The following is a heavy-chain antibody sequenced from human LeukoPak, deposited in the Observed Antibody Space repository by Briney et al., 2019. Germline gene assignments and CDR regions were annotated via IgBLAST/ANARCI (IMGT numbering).Heavy chain of an antibody. Sequence: SETLSLTCAVYGGSFSGYYWSWIRQPPGKGLEWIGEINHSGSTNYNPSLKSRVTISVDTSKNQFSLKLSSVTAADTAVHYCAGGIGITGTMSNWFDPWGQGTLVTISS. D-gene: IGHD1-7*01. CDR1: GGSFSGYY. J-gene: IGHJ5*02. CDR2: INHSGST. CDR3: AGGIGITGTMSNWFDP. V-gene: IGHV4-34*01.